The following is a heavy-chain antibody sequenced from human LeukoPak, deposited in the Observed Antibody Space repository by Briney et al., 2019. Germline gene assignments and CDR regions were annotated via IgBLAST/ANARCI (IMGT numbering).Heavy chain of an antibody. V-gene: IGHV3-20*04. Sequence: GGSLRLSCAASGFTFSDYYMSWVRQAPGKGLEWVSGINWNGGSTGYADSVKGRFTISRDNAKNSLYLQMNSVRAEDTAFYFCARTYYFDSSGYYSEGNYFYYFMDVWGKGTTVTVSS. D-gene: IGHD3-22*01. CDR1: GFTFSDYY. CDR2: INWNGGST. CDR3: ARTYYFDSSGYYSEGNYFYYFMDV. J-gene: IGHJ6*03.